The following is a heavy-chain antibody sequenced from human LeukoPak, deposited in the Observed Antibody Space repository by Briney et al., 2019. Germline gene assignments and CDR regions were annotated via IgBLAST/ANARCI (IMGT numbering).Heavy chain of an antibody. CDR1: GYSFTSYW. CDR3: ARVGYCSSTSCYGWYYHMDV. D-gene: IGHD2-2*01. V-gene: IGHV5-51*01. CDR2: IYPGDSDT. J-gene: IGHJ6*03. Sequence: GESLKISCKGSGYSFTSYWIGWVRQMPGKGLEWMGIIYPGDSDTRYSPSFQGQVTISADKSISTAYLQWSSLKASDTAMYYCARVGYCSSTSCYGWYYHMDVWGKGTTVTVSS.